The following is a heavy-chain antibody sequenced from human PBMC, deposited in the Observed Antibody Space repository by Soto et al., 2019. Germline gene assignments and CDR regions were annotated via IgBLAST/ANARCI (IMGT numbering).Heavy chain of an antibody. D-gene: IGHD4-17*01. J-gene: IGHJ3*02. CDR2: IIPILGIA. Sequence: QVQLVQSGAEVKKPGSSVKVSCKASGGTFSSYTISWVRQAPGQGLEWMGRIIPILGIANYAQKFQGRVTITAYKSTSTAYMELSSLRYEDTAVYYCARALDYGDYAGAFDIWGQGTMVTVSS. V-gene: IGHV1-69*02. CDR1: GGTFSSYT. CDR3: ARALDYGDYAGAFDI.